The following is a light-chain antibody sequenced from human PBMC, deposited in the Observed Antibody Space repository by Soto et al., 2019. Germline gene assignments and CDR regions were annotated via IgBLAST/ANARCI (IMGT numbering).Light chain of an antibody. V-gene: IGLV1-40*01. CDR3: QSYDSSLSADV. J-gene: IGLJ1*01. Sequence: QSVLTQPPSVSGAPGQRVTISCTGSSSNIGADYGVHWYQHLPGTAPRLLMYRNRNRPSGVPDRFSGSKSGTSASLAITGLQAEDEADYYCQSYDSSLSADVFGTGTKLTVL. CDR1: SSNIGADYG. CDR2: RNR.